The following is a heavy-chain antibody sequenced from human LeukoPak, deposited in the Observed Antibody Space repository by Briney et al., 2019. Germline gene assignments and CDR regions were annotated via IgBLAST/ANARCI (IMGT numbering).Heavy chain of an antibody. J-gene: IGHJ4*02. CDR2: TNSGGSTT. Sequence: PTGGSLRLSCATSGFPFSDFSMTWFRQAPGKGLEWISTTNSGGSTTDYAESVKGRFTISRDNSKNTLYLQMSSLRVEDTAIYYCAKQSYARSLGEGGPGTLVTVSS. CDR3: AKQSYARSLGE. D-gene: IGHD2-8*01. V-gene: IGHV3-23*01. CDR1: GFPFSDFS.